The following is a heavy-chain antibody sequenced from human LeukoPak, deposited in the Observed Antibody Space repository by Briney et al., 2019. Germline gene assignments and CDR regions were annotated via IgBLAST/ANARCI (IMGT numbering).Heavy chain of an antibody. J-gene: IGHJ4*02. D-gene: IGHD6-19*01. V-gene: IGHV3-33*01. CDR2: IWYDGSNK. CDR1: GFTFSSYG. CDR3: ARAAVADYFDY. Sequence: GGSLRLSCAASGFTFSSYGMHWVRQAPGKGLEWVVVIWYDGSNKYYADSVKGRFTTSRDNSKNTLYLQMNSLRAEDTAVYYCARAAVADYFDYWGQGTLVTVSS.